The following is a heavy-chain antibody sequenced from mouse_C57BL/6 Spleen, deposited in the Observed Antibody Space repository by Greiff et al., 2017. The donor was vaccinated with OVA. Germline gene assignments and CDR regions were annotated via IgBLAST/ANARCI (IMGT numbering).Heavy chain of an antibody. CDR2: IPPNGGSI. V-gene: IGHV1-64*01. Sequence: VQLQQPGAELVKPGASVKLSCKASGYTFTSYWMPWVNQRPGQGLEWIGLIPPNGGSINYNETVKSKATLTVDKSSNTAYMQLSSLTSEDTAVDYCARSAAYDSIYYAMDDRGQGTSVTVSS. CDR3: ARSAAYDSIYYAMDD. CDR1: GYTFTSYW. D-gene: IGHD2-5*01. J-gene: IGHJ4*01.